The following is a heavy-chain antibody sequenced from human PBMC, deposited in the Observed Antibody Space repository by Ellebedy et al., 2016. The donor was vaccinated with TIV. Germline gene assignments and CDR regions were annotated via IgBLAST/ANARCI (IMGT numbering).Heavy chain of an antibody. D-gene: IGHD5-12*01. Sequence: HTGGSLRLSCAASGFTFSTYWMLWVRQAPGKGLVWISHINDDGSTTTYADSVEGRFPISRDNAKNTLFLQMNSLSAEDTAQYYCARRNPSGYDPFLDSWGQGTLVTVSS. J-gene: IGHJ4*02. V-gene: IGHV3-74*01. CDR1: GFTFSTYW. CDR3: ARRNPSGYDPFLDS. CDR2: INDDGSTT.